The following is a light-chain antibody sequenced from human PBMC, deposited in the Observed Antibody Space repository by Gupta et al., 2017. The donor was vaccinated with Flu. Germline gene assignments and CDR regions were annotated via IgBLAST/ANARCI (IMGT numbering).Light chain of an antibody. J-gene: IGKJ2*01. V-gene: IGKV4-1*01. CDR3: HQYYSIPLT. Sequence: SLGERATINCKSSQSVLYPSNNKNYLAWYQQKPGQSPKVLFYWASTRESGVPDRFSGSGSGTDFTLTISSLQAEDVAVYFCHQYYSIPLTFGQGTKLEIK. CDR2: WAS. CDR1: QSVLYPSNNKNY.